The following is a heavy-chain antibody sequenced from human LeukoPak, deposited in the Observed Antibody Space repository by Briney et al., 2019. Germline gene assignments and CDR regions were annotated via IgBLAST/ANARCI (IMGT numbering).Heavy chain of an antibody. CDR2: IKQDGSEK. Sequence: GGSLRLSCAASGFTFSSYWMSWVRQAPGKGLEWVANIKQDGSEKYYVDSVKGRFTISRDNAKNSLYLQMNSLRAEDTAVYYCARLDGYYDFWSGYCPDYWGQGTLVTVSS. V-gene: IGHV3-7*01. J-gene: IGHJ4*02. D-gene: IGHD3-3*01. CDR3: ARLDGYYDFWSGYCPDY. CDR1: GFTFSSYW.